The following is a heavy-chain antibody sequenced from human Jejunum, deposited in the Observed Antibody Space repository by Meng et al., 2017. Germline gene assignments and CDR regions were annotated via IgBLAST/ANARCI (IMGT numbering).Heavy chain of an antibody. CDR2: ISPGGGTT. V-gene: IGHV3-23*04. CDR3: AKTHWLDY. Sequence: VQLVGSGGGLVQPGGSLRLSCAASGFTFSSYAMSWVRQAPGKGLEWVSTISPGGGTTYYADSVKGRFTISRDNSMNTLSLQMNSLSADDTAVYYCAKTHWLDYWGQGTLVTVSS. CDR1: GFTFSSYA. J-gene: IGHJ4*02. D-gene: IGHD1-1*01.